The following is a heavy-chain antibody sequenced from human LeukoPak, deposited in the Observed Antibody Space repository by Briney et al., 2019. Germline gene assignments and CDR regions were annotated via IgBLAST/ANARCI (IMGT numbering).Heavy chain of an antibody. J-gene: IGHJ4*02. Sequence: GGSLRLSCEASGVTFNNNVMSCVRQAPGKGPEWVSVISGSGGYSYDADSPKGRFTISRDTFQNTLYLQMYSLRGETTGVFFCATVPGILYYDNSRYQYYFDYWGQGTLVTVSS. CDR2: ISGSGGYS. V-gene: IGHV3-23*01. D-gene: IGHD3-22*01. CDR3: ATVPGILYYDNSRYQYYFDY. CDR1: GVTFNNNV.